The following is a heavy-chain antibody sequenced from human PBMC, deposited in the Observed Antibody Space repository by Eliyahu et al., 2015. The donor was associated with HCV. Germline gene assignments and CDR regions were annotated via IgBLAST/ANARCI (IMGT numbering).Heavy chain of an antibody. J-gene: IGHJ6*02. D-gene: IGHD3-22*01. Sequence: EVQLLESGGGLVQPGGSLRLSCXASGFTFSSYAMSWVRQAPGKGLGWVSAISGSGGSTYYADSVKGRFTISRDNSKNTLYLQMNSLRAEDTAVYYCAREIERITMIVVVRLDGMDVWGQGTTVTVSS. CDR2: ISGSGGST. CDR1: GFTFSSYA. V-gene: IGHV3-23*01. CDR3: AREIERITMIVVVRLDGMDV.